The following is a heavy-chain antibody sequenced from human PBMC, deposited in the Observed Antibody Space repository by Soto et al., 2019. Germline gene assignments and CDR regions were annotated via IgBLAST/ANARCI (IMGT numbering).Heavy chain of an antibody. D-gene: IGHD6-19*01. V-gene: IGHV4-59*01. CDR2: IYNGERT. CDR3: AQTTGWPGFDY. Sequence: QVHLQESGPGLVKPSETMSLTCTASGASIRNFYWNWVRQFPGKGLEWIGHIYNGERTNYNPSLKSRVTISVDTSKNQFSLKLSSVTVADTAVYYCAQTTGWPGFDYWGQRTVVAVSS. J-gene: IGHJ4*02. CDR1: GASIRNFY.